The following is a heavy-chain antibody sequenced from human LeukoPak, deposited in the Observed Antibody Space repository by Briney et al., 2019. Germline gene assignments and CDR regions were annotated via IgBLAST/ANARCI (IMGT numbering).Heavy chain of an antibody. V-gene: IGHV4-39*01. Sequence: SETLSLTCTVSGGSISSSSYYWGWIRQPPGQGLEWIGSIYYSGTTYCNPSLKSRATISVDTSKNQFSLKLSSVTAADTAVYYCARHFGQPAPYYFDYWGQGTLVTVSS. CDR1: GGSISSSSYY. D-gene: IGHD3-16*01. J-gene: IGHJ4*02. CDR3: ARHFGQPAPYYFDY. CDR2: IYYSGTT.